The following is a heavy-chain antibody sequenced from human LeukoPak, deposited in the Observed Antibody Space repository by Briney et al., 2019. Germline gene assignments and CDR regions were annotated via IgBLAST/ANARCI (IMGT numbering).Heavy chain of an antibody. CDR1: GGSMTAYY. D-gene: IGHD5-18*01. CDR3: ARKGYSYGYMGYYYGMDV. J-gene: IGHJ6*02. V-gene: IGHV4-59*01. Sequence: SETLSLTCTVSGGSMTAYYWSWIRQPPGKRLEWIGYISYSGSTNYNPSLKSRDTISVDTSKNQFSLKLSSVTAADTAVYYCARKGYSYGYMGYYYGMDVWGQGTTVTVSS. CDR2: ISYSGST.